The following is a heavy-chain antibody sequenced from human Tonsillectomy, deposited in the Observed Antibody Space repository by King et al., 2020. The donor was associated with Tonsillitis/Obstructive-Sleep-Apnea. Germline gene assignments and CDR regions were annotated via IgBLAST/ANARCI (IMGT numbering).Heavy chain of an antibody. V-gene: IGHV3-7*01. Sequence: VQLVESGGGLVQPGGSLRLSCAASGFTFNSYWMSWVRQAPGKGLEWVANIKEDGSEKYYVDSVKGRFTISRDNAKNSLYLQMNSLRAEDTAVYYCARALTPIYDSSRYYDAFDIWGQGTVVTVSS. CDR3: ARALTPIYDSSRYYDAFDI. D-gene: IGHD3-22*01. J-gene: IGHJ3*02. CDR2: IKEDGSEK. CDR1: GFTFNSYW.